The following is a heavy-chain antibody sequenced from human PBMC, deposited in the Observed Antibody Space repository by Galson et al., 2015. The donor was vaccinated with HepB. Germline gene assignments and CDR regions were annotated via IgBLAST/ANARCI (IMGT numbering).Heavy chain of an antibody. D-gene: IGHD6-6*01. CDR2: ISSSSSYT. CDR1: GFTFSDYY. J-gene: IGHJ6*02. V-gene: IGHV3-11*06. CDR3: ARDAAPYSSSQAHYYYGMDV. Sequence: SLRLSCAASGFTFSDYYMSWIRQAPGKGLEWVSYISSSSSYTNYADSVKGRFTISRDNAKNSLYLQMNSLRAEDTAVYYCARDAAPYSSSQAHYYYGMDVWGQGTTVTVSS.